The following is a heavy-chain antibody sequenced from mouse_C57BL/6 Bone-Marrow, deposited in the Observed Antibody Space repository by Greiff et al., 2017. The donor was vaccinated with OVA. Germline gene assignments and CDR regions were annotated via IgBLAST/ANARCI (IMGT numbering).Heavy chain of an antibody. Sequence: QVQLQQSGAELVKPGASVKLSCKASGYTFTNYWMQWVKQRPGQGLEWIGEIDPSDSYTNYNQKFKGKATLTVDTSSSTAYMQLSSLTSEDSAVYYCASAVVAYWGQGTLVTVSA. V-gene: IGHV1-50*01. CDR3: ASAVVAY. CDR1: GYTFTNYW. J-gene: IGHJ3*01. CDR2: IDPSDSYT.